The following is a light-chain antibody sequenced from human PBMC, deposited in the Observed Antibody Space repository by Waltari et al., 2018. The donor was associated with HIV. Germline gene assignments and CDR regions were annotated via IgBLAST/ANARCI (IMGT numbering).Light chain of an antibody. CDR3: MQALQTPPFT. Sequence: EIVMTQSPLSLPVTPGEPASISCRSSQSLLYRNGKNYLEWYLQKPGQSPQLLIYLASNRASGVPARFSGSGSGTDFTLKISTVEAEDVGIYYCMQALQTPPFTFGPGTKVDLK. J-gene: IGKJ3*01. CDR1: QSLLYRNGKNY. V-gene: IGKV2-28*01. CDR2: LAS.